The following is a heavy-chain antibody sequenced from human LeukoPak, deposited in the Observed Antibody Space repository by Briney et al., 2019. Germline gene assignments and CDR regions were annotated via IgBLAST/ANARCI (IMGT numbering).Heavy chain of an antibody. J-gene: IGHJ3*02. V-gene: IGHV1-46*01. CDR1: GYTFTSYY. D-gene: IGHD2-15*01. CDR2: INPSGGST. CDR3: ASLFSDDQHSVDI. Sequence: ASVKVSCKASGYTFTSYYMHWVRQAPGQGLEWMGIINPSGGSTSYAQKFQGRVTMTRDMFTSTVYMELSSLRSEDTAVYYCASLFSDDQHSVDIWGQGTMVTVSS.